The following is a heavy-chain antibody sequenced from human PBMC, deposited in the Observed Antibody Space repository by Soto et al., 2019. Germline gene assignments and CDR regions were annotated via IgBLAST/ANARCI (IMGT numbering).Heavy chain of an antibody. CDR2: ISYNGNKK. CDR1: GFAFSTSV. J-gene: IGHJ4*02. Sequence: QVQLVESGGGVVQPGGSLRLSCAASGFAFSTSVIHWVCQAPGKGLEWMAHISYNGNKKHYADSVKGRFTVSRDISESTLYLQMSSLRAEDTAVYYCAREQFEDGRGHYDHWGQGTLVSVSS. V-gene: IGHV3-30*03. CDR3: AREQFEDGRGHYDH. D-gene: IGHD3-22*01.